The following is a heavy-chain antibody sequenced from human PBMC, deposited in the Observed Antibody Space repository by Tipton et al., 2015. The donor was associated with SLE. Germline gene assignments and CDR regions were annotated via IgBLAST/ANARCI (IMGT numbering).Heavy chain of an antibody. J-gene: IGHJ4*02. CDR3: ARSGWRGVDY. V-gene: IGHV4-39*07. Sequence: TLSLTCTVSGGSISSSSYYWGWIRQPPGKGLEWIGSIYYSGSTYYNPSLKSRVTISVDTSKNQFSLKLSSVTAADTAVYYCARSGWRGVDYWGQGPLVTVSS. CDR1: GGSISSSSYY. D-gene: IGHD6-19*01. CDR2: IYYSGST.